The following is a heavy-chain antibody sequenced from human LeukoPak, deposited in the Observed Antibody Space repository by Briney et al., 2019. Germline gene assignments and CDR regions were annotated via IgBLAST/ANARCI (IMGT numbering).Heavy chain of an antibody. Sequence: ASVKVSCKASGYTFTSYDINWVRQATGQGLEWMGWMNTNSGNTGYAQKFQGRVTITRNTSISTAYMELSSLRSEDTAVYYRARRSISSGGSFDYWGQGTLVTVSS. D-gene: IGHD3-22*01. V-gene: IGHV1-8*03. CDR2: MNTNSGNT. CDR3: ARRSISSGGSFDY. CDR1: GYTFTSYD. J-gene: IGHJ4*02.